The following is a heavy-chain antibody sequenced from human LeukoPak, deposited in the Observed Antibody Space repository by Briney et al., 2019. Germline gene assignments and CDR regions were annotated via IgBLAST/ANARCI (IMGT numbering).Heavy chain of an antibody. V-gene: IGHV1-2*02. Sequence: ASVKVSCKASGYTFTGYYMHWVLQAPGHGLEWMGWINPNSGGTNYAQKFQGRVTMTRDTSISTAYMELSRLRSDDTAVYYCAREYCSSTSCYIRLFAFDIWGQGTMVTVSS. J-gene: IGHJ3*02. CDR1: GYTFTGYY. D-gene: IGHD2-2*02. CDR3: AREYCSSTSCYIRLFAFDI. CDR2: INPNSGGT.